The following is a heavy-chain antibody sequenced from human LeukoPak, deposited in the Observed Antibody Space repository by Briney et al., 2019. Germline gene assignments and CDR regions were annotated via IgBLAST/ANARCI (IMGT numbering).Heavy chain of an antibody. CDR1: GSTFSSYW. CDR3: ARGVDSAIDW. J-gene: IGHJ4*02. V-gene: IGHV3-7*01. Sequence: GGSLRLSCAASGSTFSSYWMNWVRQAQGKGLEWVANINGDGRDKYYVGSVRGRFTISRDNADNALYLQMNSLRGDDTALYYCARGVDSAIDWWGQGTLVTVSS. D-gene: IGHD3-9*01. CDR2: INGDGRDK.